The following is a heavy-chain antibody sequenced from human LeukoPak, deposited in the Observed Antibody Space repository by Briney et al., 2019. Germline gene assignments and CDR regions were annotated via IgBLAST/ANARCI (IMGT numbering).Heavy chain of an antibody. CDR2: ISGSGGST. CDR1: GFTFSSYA. Sequence: GGSLRLSCAASGFTFSSYAMSWVRQAPGKGLEWVSAISGSGGSTYYADSVKGRFTTSRDNSKNTLYLQMNSLRAEDTAVYYCATVLRYFDWLPSWGQGTLVTVSS. D-gene: IGHD3-9*01. J-gene: IGHJ5*01. V-gene: IGHV3-23*01. CDR3: ATVLRYFDWLPS.